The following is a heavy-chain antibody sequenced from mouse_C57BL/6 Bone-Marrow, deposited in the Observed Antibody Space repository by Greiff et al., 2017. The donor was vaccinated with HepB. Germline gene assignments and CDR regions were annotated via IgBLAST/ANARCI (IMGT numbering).Heavy chain of an antibody. CDR3: ASARYGNYEGYAIDD. D-gene: IGHD2-10*02. Sequence: EVQLQQSGPELVKPGASVKISCKASGYSFTDYNMHWVKQSNGKSLEWIGVINPNYGTTSYSQKFKGKATLTVDQASSTAYMQLNSLTSEDSAVYVCASARYGNYEGYAIDDGGQGTSVTVTP. CDR1: GYSFTDYN. V-gene: IGHV1-39*01. CDR2: INPNYGTT. J-gene: IGHJ4*01.